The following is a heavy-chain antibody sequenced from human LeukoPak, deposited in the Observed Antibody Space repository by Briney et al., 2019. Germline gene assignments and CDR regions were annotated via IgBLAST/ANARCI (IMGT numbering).Heavy chain of an antibody. Sequence: GGSLRLSCAAPGFTFDDYTMHWVRQAPGKGLEWVSLISWDGGSTYYADSGKGRFTISRDNSKNSLYLQMNSLRTEDTALYYCAKGKAGTPEYFQHWGQGTLVTVSS. CDR1: GFTFDDYT. J-gene: IGHJ1*01. CDR3: AKGKAGTPEYFQH. D-gene: IGHD6-19*01. V-gene: IGHV3-43*01. CDR2: ISWDGGST.